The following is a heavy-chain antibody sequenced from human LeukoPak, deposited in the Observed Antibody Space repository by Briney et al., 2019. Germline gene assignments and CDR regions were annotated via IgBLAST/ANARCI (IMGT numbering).Heavy chain of an antibody. CDR1: GGSISSYS. V-gene: IGHV4-59*08. CDR2: VFYTGST. Sequence: SETLSLTCSVSGGSISSYSWSWIRQPPGKGLEWIGYVFYTGSTNYNPSLESRVTMSVDTSKNQFSLSLSSVTAADTAVYFCARRGSSYGRMYYFDYWGQGTLVTVSS. D-gene: IGHD5-18*01. CDR3: ARRGSSYGRMYYFDY. J-gene: IGHJ4*02.